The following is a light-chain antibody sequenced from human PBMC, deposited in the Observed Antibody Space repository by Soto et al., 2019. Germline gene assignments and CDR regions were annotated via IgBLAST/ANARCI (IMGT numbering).Light chain of an antibody. CDR2: GAS. V-gene: IGKV3-20*01. CDR1: QSVSSSY. J-gene: IGKJ4*01. CDR3: QQYGGAPPLT. Sequence: EIVLTQSPGTLSLSPGERATLSCRASQSVSSSYLAWYQQKPGQAPRLLIYGASSRATGIPDRFSGGGSGTDFTLTISRLEPEDFAVYYCQQYGGAPPLTFVGGTKVEIK.